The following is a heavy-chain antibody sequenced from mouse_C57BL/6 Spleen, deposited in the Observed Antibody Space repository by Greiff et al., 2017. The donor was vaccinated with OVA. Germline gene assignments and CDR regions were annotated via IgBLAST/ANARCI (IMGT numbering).Heavy chain of an antibody. J-gene: IGHJ4*01. D-gene: IGHD2-9*01. CDR2: IWSDGST. V-gene: IGHV2-6-1*01. Sequence: VMLVESGPGLVAPSQSLSITCTVSGFSLTSYGVHWVRQPPGKGLEWLVVIWSDGSTTYNSALKSRLSISKDNSKSQVFLKMNSLQTDDTAMYYCARHTYYGYDEEGYYAMDYWGQGTSVTVSS. CDR1: GFSLTSYG. CDR3: ARHTYYGYDEEGYYAMDY.